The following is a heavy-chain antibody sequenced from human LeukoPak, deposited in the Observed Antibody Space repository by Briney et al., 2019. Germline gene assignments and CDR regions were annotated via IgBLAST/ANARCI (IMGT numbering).Heavy chain of an antibody. J-gene: IGHJ3*02. Sequence: GASVNVSCKVSGGIFSIYAISWVRQAPGQGLEWIGRIIPILRRANSTQKFKCRVTITADKSTITAYMELSSLRSEDTAVYYCARESKRAMGAFDIWGQGTMVTVSS. D-gene: IGHD3-16*01. CDR3: ARESKRAMGAFDI. CDR1: GGIFSIYA. CDR2: IIPILRRA. V-gene: IGHV1-69*04.